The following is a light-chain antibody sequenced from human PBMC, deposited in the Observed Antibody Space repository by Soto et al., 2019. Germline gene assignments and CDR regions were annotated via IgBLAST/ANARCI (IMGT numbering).Light chain of an antibody. V-gene: IGKV3-20*01. CDR3: QQNGSSPRT. CDR2: GAS. CDR1: QSVSSSY. Sequence: EIVLTQSPGTLSLSPGERATLSCRASQSVSSSYLAWYQQKPGQAPRLLIYGASSRATGIPDRFSGSGSGTDFTLTISRLEPEDLAVYYCQQNGSSPRTFCQGTKVEIK. J-gene: IGKJ1*01.